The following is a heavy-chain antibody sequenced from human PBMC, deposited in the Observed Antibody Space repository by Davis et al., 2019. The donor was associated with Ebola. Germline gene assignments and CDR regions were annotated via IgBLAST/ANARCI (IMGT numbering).Heavy chain of an antibody. D-gene: IGHD1-1*01. V-gene: IGHV3-23*01. Sequence: GGSLRLSCTDSVITFSSYAMTWVRQAPGKGLEWVSAISGSGGSTYYADSVKGRFTISRDNSKKTLYLQMNSLRAEDTAVYYCARAQFPTTSDHWGQGTLVTVSS. J-gene: IGHJ4*02. CDR2: ISGSGGST. CDR3: ARAQFPTTSDH. CDR1: VITFSSYA.